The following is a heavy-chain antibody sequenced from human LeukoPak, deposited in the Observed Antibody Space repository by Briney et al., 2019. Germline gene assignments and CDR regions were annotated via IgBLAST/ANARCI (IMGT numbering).Heavy chain of an antibody. D-gene: IGHD4-17*01. CDR1: GFTFSNYA. V-gene: IGHV3-23*01. CDR3: AKRRGPTYGDFDY. CDR2: VTGSGGST. Sequence: GGSLGLSCAASGFTFSNYAMSWVRQAPGKGLEWVSAVTGSGGSTFYADSVKGRFTISRDNSKNTLYLQMNSLRVEDTALYYCAKRRGPTYGDFDYWGQGTLVTVSS. J-gene: IGHJ4*02.